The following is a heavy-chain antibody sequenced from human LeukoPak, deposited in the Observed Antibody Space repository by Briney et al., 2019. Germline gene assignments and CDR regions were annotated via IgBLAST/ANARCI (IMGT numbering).Heavy chain of an antibody. CDR1: GFTFSSYS. V-gene: IGHV3-21*01. CDR2: ISSSSSYI. CDR3: ARGKGERGYSGYDFGFDY. D-gene: IGHD5-12*01. J-gene: IGHJ4*02. Sequence: SGGFLRLSCAASGFTFSSYSMNWVRQAPGKGLEWVSSISSSSSYIYYADSVKGRFTISRDNAKNSLYLQMNSLRAEDTAVYYCARGKGERGYSGYDFGFDYWGQGTLVTVSS.